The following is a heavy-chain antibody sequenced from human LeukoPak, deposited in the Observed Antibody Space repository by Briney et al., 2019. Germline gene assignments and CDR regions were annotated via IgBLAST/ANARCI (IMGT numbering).Heavy chain of an antibody. CDR2: INPNSGGT. CDR1: GYTFTGYY. J-gene: IGHJ4*02. V-gene: IGHV1-2*02. D-gene: IGHD3-3*01. Sequence: ASVEVSCKASGYTFTGYYMHWVRQAPGQGLEWMGWINPNSGGTNYAQKFRGRVTMTRDTSISTAYMELSRLRSDDTAVYYCARVYPSTSYDFWSGSLDYWGQGTLVTVSS. CDR3: ARVYPSTSYDFWSGSLDY.